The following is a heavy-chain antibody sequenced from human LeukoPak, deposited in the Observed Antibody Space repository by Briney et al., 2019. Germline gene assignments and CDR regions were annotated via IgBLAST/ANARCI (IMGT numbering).Heavy chain of an antibody. CDR1: GHTLTSLG. V-gene: IGHV1-18*01. CDR2: ISANNGDT. CDR3: ARDWPTVIADY. J-gene: IGHJ4*02. D-gene: IGHD4-11*01. Sequence: ASVKVSCKTSGHTLTSLGISWVRQAPGEGLEWMGWISANNGDTNYAQKMQGRLTMTTDTSTSTAYMELRSLSYDDTATYYCARDWPTVIADYWGQGTLVTVSS.